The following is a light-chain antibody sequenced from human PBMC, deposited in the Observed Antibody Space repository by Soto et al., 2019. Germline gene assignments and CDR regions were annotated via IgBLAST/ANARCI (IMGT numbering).Light chain of an antibody. CDR2: DAS. Sequence: EIVLTHSPATLSLSPGERATLSCRASQSVRSYLAWYQQKPGQAPRLLIYDASSRATGIPARFSGSGSGTDFTLTISSLEPEDFPVYYCQQRSNWPRGGTFGQGTRLEIK. J-gene: IGKJ5*01. CDR1: QSVRSY. CDR3: QQRSNWPRGGT. V-gene: IGKV3-11*01.